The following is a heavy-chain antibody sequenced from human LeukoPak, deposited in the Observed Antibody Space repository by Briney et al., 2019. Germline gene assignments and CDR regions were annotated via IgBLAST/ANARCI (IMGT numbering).Heavy chain of an antibody. CDR3: ARAGWSTEIDY. D-gene: IGHD3-3*01. J-gene: IGHJ4*02. CDR1: GFTVSSNY. CDR2: IYSGGST. V-gene: IGHV3-53*01. Sequence: GGSLRLSCAASGFTVSSNYMSWVRQAPGKGLEWVSVIYSGGSTYYAASVKGRFTISRDNSKNTLYLQMNSLRAEVAAVYYCARAGWSTEIDYWGQGTLGTVSS.